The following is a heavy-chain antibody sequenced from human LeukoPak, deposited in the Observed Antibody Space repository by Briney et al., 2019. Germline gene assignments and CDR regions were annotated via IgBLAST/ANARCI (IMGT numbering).Heavy chain of an antibody. Sequence: SSETLSLTCTVSAGSISSSSYYWGWIRQPPGKGLEWIGSIYYSGSTYYSPSPKSRVTISVDTSKNQFSLKLSSVTAADTAVYYCARGYNYGSGRVYYYSYMDVWGKGTTVTVSS. J-gene: IGHJ6*03. V-gene: IGHV4-39*01. CDR2: IYYSGST. CDR3: ARGYNYGSGRVYYYSYMDV. CDR1: AGSISSSSYY. D-gene: IGHD5-18*01.